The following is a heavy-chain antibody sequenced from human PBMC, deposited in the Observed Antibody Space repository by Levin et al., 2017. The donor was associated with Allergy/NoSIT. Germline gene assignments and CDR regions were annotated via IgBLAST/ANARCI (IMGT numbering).Heavy chain of an antibody. Sequence: GGSLRLSCAASGFSFDDYAMHWVRQAPGKGLEWVSGISWNSGSIGYADSVKGRFTISRDNAKNSLYLQMNSLRTEDTALYYCARDNIGLADAVDIWGQGTMVIVSS. CDR2: ISWNSGSI. J-gene: IGHJ3*02. CDR1: GFSFDDYA. D-gene: IGHD3-10*01. CDR3: ARDNIGLADAVDI. V-gene: IGHV3-9*01.